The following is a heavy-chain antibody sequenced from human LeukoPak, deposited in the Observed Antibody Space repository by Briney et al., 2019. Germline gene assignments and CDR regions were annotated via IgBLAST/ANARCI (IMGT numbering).Heavy chain of an antibody. CDR3: ASAQNLGNDAFDI. V-gene: IGHV5-51*01. CDR1: GYSFTSYW. CDR2: IYPGDSDT. Sequence: GESLKISCKGSGYSFTSYWIGWVRQMPGKDLEWMGIIYPGDSDTRYSPSFQGQVTISADKSISTAYLQWSSLKASDTAMYYCASAQNLGNDAFDIWGQGTMVTVSS. D-gene: IGHD7-27*01. J-gene: IGHJ3*02.